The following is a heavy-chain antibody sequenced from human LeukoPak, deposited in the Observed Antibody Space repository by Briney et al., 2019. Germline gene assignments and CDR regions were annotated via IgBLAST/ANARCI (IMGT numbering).Heavy chain of an antibody. Sequence: GGSLRLSCAASGFTFSSYAMHWVRQAPGKGLEWVSAISGSGGSTYYADSVKGRFTISRDNSKNTLYLQMNSLRAEDTAVYYCAKDRGYSYGLFDYWGQGTLVTVSS. CDR2: ISGSGGST. V-gene: IGHV3-23*01. CDR3: AKDRGYSYGLFDY. J-gene: IGHJ4*02. D-gene: IGHD5-18*01. CDR1: GFTFSSYA.